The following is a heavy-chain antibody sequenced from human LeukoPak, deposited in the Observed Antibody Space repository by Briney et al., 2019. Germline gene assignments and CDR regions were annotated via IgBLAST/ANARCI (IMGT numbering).Heavy chain of an antibody. CDR1: GFTFSTYN. J-gene: IGHJ4*02. CDR2: ISSSGGSI. D-gene: IGHD1-26*01. CDR3: ATSGNYYMGY. Sequence: GGSLRLPCAVSGFTFSTYNMNWVRQAPGQGLEWVSYISSSGGSIYYADSVKGRFTISRDNAKNSLFLQMNSLRAEDTGVYYCATSGNYYMGYWGQGTLVTVSS. V-gene: IGHV3-48*01.